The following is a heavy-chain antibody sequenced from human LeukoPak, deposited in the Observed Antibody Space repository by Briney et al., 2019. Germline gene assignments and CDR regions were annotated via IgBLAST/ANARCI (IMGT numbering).Heavy chain of an antibody. J-gene: IGHJ1*01. Sequence: GGSLRLSCVVSESSFDSSTMSWVRQAAGKGLEWVAKMKEDGSDEKYVDSVKGRFTISRDNAKNSLYLQMNSLRPEDTAVYFCVVGGAGGGYFPNWGQGSLVIVSS. V-gene: IGHV3-7*01. CDR2: MKEDGSDE. D-gene: IGHD3-16*01. CDR3: VVGGAGGGYFPN. CDR1: ESSFDSST.